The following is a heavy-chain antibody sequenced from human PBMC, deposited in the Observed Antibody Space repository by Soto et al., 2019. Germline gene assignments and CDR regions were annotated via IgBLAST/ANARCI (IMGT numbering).Heavy chain of an antibody. V-gene: IGHV1-18*01. CDR1: GYTFTSYG. J-gene: IGHJ6*04. CDR2: ISAYNGNT. CDR3: ARDQVGASGTSFNNCSGMEV. Sequence: ASVKVSCKASGYTFTSYGISWVRQAPGQGLEWMGWISAYNGNTNYAQKLQGRVTMTTDTSTSTAYMELRSLRSDYTAVYYSARDQVGASGTSFNNCSGMEVGGNGTTVTVSS. D-gene: IGHD1-1*01.